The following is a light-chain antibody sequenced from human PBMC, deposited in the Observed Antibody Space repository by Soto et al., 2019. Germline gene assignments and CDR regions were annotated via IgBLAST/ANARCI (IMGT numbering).Light chain of an antibody. CDR1: ISDVGGYNY. J-gene: IGLJ1*01. V-gene: IGLV2-14*01. CDR2: EVS. Sequence: LTQPASVSGSPGQSITMSCTGTISDVGGYNYVSWYQQHPGKAPKLMIYEVSNRPSGVSNRFSGSKSGNTASLTISGLQAEDEADYYCSSYKSRGNYVFGTGTKVTVL. CDR3: SSYKSRGNYV.